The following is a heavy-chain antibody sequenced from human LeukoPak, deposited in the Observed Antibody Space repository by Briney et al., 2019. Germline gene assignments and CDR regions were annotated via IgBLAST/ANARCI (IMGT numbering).Heavy chain of an antibody. J-gene: IGHJ4*02. V-gene: IGHV3-21*04. CDR1: GFTFSSYS. Sequence: GGSLRLSCAASGFTFSSYSMNWVRQAPGKGLEWVSSISSSSSYIYYADSVKGRFTISRDNAKNSLYLQMSSLRAEDTALYYCARDYPTFGVVTIFDYRGQGALVTVSS. CDR3: ARDYPTFGVVTIFDY. CDR2: ISSSSSYI. D-gene: IGHD3-3*01.